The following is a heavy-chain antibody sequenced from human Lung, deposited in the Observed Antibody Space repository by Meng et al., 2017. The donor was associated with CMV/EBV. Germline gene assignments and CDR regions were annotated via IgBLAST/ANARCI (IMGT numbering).Heavy chain of an antibody. CDR3: AREFTVATSL. V-gene: IGHV1-2*02. J-gene: IGHJ4*02. Sequence: AXVXVSCKASGYTFTGYYMHWVRQAPGQGLEWMGWINPNSGGTNHAQKFQGRVTMTRDTSISTAYMELSRLRSDDTAVYYCAREFTVATSLWGQGPLVTVSS. D-gene: IGHD5-12*01. CDR2: INPNSGGT. CDR1: GYTFTGYY.